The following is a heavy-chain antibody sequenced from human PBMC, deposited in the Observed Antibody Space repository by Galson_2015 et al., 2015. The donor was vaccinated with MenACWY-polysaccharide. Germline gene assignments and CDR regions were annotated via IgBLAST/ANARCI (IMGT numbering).Heavy chain of an antibody. CDR1: GFTFSNYG. Sequence: SLRLSCAASGFTFSNYGMAWVRQAPGKGLDWVSAMSRSGTTYYAASVKGRFTISRDNAKNTLYLQMNSLRVEDTAVYYCAREGFSSDDTCYFYDYWGQGTLVTVSS. CDR3: AREGFSSDDTCYFYDY. V-gene: IGHV3-23*01. J-gene: IGHJ4*02. CDR2: MSRSGTT. D-gene: IGHD2-15*01.